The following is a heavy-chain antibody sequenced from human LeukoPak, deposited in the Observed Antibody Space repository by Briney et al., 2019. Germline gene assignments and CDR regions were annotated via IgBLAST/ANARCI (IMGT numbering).Heavy chain of an antibody. CDR1: GYTFTGYY. D-gene: IGHD2-15*01. CDR3: ARDIVVVVAATHFDY. V-gene: IGHV1-2*02. CDR2: INPNSGGT. J-gene: IGHJ4*02. Sequence: GASVKVSCKASGYTFTGYYMHWVRQAPGQGLEWMEWINPNSGGTNYAQKFQGRVTMTRDTSISTAYMELSRLRSDDTAVYYCARDIVVVVAATHFDYWGQGTLVTVSS.